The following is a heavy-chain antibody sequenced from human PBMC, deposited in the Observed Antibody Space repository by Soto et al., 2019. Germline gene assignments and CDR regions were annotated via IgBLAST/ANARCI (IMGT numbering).Heavy chain of an antibody. D-gene: IGHD6-6*01. J-gene: IGHJ6*02. CDR1: GGTFSSYA. CDR2: IIPIFGTA. V-gene: IGHV1-69*06. Sequence: QVQLVQSGAEVKKPGSSVKVSCKASGGTFSSYAISWVRQAPGQGLEWMGGIIPIFGTANYAQKFQGRVTITADKSTSTAYMELSSLRSEDTAVYYCATYQAARPGGDDYYGMYVWGQGTTVTVSS. CDR3: ATYQAARPGGDDYYGMYV.